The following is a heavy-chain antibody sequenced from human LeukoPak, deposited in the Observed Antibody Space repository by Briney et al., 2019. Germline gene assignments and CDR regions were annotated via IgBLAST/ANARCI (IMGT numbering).Heavy chain of an antibody. CDR3: ARHVRSGYNLLDY. J-gene: IGHJ4*02. Sequence: SETLSLTCTVSGGSMSNYYWSWIRQPPGKGLEWIGYIYFSGSSHSNPSLKSRVTMSVDTSKNQSSLKQGSVTAADTAVYYCARHVRSGYNLLDYWGQGNLVTV. D-gene: IGHD5-24*01. CDR1: GGSMSNYY. CDR2: IYFSGSS. V-gene: IGHV4-59*08.